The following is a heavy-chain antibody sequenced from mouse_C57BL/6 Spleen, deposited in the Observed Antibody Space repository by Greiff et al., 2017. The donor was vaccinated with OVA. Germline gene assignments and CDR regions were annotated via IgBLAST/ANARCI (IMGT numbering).Heavy chain of an antibody. J-gene: IGHJ2*01. D-gene: IGHD2-1*01. V-gene: IGHV1-42*01. CDR1: GYSFTGYY. CDR3: ARFGNFYYFDY. CDR2: INPSTGGT. Sequence: EVQLQQSGPELVKPGASVKISCKASGYSFTGYYMNWVKQSPEKSLEWIGEINPSTGGTTYNQKFKAKATLTVDKSSSTAYMQLKSLTSEDSAVYYCARFGNFYYFDYWGQGTTLTVSS.